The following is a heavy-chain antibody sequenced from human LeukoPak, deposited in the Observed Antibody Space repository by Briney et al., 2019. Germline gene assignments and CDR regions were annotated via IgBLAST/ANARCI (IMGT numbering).Heavy chain of an antibody. Sequence: SETLSLTCTVSGYSISSYYWSWIRQPPGKGLEWIGYIYYSGTTNYNPSLKSRITISLDTSKNQFSLKLTSVTAADTAVYYCARRYEYGSGSYFGDAFDIWGQGTMVTVSS. CDR2: IYYSGTT. D-gene: IGHD3-10*01. CDR1: GYSISSYY. J-gene: IGHJ3*02. V-gene: IGHV4-59*01. CDR3: ARRYEYGSGSYFGDAFDI.